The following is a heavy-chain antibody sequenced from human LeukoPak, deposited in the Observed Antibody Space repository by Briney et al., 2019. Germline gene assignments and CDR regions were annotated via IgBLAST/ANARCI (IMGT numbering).Heavy chain of an antibody. CDR2: ISAYNGNT. D-gene: IGHD6-13*01. J-gene: IGHJ3*02. V-gene: IGHV1-18*01. Sequence: ASVKVSCKASGYTFTSYGISWVRQAPGQRLEWMGWISAYNGNTNYAQKLQGRVTMTTDTSTSTAYMELRSLRSDDTAVYYCARVISSSWYGGKAFDIWGQGTMVTVSS. CDR1: GYTFTSYG. CDR3: ARVISSSWYGGKAFDI.